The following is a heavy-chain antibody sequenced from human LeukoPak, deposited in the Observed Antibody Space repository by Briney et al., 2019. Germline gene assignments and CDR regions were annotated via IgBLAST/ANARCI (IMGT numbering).Heavy chain of an antibody. CDR2: MNPNSGNT. J-gene: IGHJ5*02. CDR3: ARSLPLRYFDWLGIRKWRGNWFDP. V-gene: IGHV1-8*01. D-gene: IGHD3-9*01. Sequence: ASVKVSCKASGYTFTNYDINWVRQATGQGLEWMGWMNPNSGNTGYAQKFQGRVTMTRNTSISTAYMELSSLRSEDTAVYYCARSLPLRYFDWLGIRKWRGNWFDPWGQGTLVTVSS. CDR1: GYTFTNYD.